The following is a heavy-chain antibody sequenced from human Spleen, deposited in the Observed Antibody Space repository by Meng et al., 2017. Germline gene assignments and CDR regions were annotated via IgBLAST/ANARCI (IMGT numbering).Heavy chain of an antibody. V-gene: IGHV3-23*01. CDR3: AKWGWVDMVRGVHYFDY. J-gene: IGHJ4*02. D-gene: IGHD3-10*01. CDR1: GFTFSSYA. CDR2: ISGSGGST. Sequence: GESLKISCAASGFTFSSYAMSWVRQAPGKGLEWVSAISGSGGSTYYADSVKGRFTISRDNSKNTLYLQMNSLRAEDTAVYYCAKWGWVDMVRGVHYFDYWGQGTLVTVSS.